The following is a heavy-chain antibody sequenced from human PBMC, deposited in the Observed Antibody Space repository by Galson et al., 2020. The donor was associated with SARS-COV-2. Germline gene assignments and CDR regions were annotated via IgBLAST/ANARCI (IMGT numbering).Heavy chain of an antibody. CDR3: ARKGAPGQLLWFEP. J-gene: IGHJ5*02. CDR1: GYTFTGHY. D-gene: IGHD2-2*01. Sequence: ASVKVSCRASGYTFTGHYMHWVRQVPGQGFEWMGWINPNSGSSSYTQKFQGRVTMTRDTSISTAYMELSSLRSDDTAVYFCARKGAPGQLLWFEPWGQGTLVTVSS. CDR2: INPNSGSS. V-gene: IGHV1-2*02.